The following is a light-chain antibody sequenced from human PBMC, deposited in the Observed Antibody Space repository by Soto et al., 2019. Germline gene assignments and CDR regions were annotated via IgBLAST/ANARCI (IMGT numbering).Light chain of an antibody. J-gene: IGKJ2*01. CDR1: QSVSSSY. CDR2: GAS. CDR3: QQYGSSPPST. V-gene: IGKV3-20*01. Sequence: EIGLTQSPGTLSLATGERATLSCRASQSVSSSYLAWYQQKPGQAPRLLIYGASSRATGIPDRFSGSGSGTDFTVTISRLEPEDFSVYYCQQYGSSPPSTFGQGTKLAV.